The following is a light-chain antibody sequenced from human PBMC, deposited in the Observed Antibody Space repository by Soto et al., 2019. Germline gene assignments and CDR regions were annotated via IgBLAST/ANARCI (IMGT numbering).Light chain of an antibody. CDR1: TSNIGSNP. CDR3: AAWDDRLKGVV. V-gene: IGLV1-44*01. Sequence: QSVLTQPPSASGTPGQRVTISCSGGTSNIGSNPINWYQQLPGTALKLLIYSDNERPSGVPDRFSGSRSGTSASLAISGLQAEDEADYDCAAWDDRLKGVVFGGGTKVTVL. CDR2: SDN. J-gene: IGLJ3*02.